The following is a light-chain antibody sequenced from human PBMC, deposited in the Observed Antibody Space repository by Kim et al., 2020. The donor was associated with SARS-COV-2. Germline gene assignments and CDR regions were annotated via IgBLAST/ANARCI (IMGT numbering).Light chain of an antibody. V-gene: IGKV3-15*01. Sequence: EIELTQSPAMLSVSPGARATLSCRASQSIRTHLAWYQQKPGQAPRLLIFGASTRAAGTPDRFSGSGSATDFTLTINSLQSEDCAVYYCHQYYNWHAWTFGQGTKVDIK. J-gene: IGKJ1*01. CDR3: HQYYNWHAWT. CDR1: QSIRTH. CDR2: GAS.